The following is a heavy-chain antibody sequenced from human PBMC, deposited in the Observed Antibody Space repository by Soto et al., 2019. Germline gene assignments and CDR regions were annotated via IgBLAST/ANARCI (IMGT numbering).Heavy chain of an antibody. D-gene: IGHD3-3*01. CDR1: GFTFSSYS. Sequence: PGGSLRLSCAASGFTFSSYSMNWVRQAPGKGLEWVSSISSSSSYIYYADSVKGRFTISRDNAKNSLYLQMNSLRAEYTAVYYCARDSVDFWSGDYYYYGMDVWGQGTTVTVSS. CDR3: ARDSVDFWSGDYYYYGMDV. V-gene: IGHV3-21*01. CDR2: ISSSSSYI. J-gene: IGHJ6*02.